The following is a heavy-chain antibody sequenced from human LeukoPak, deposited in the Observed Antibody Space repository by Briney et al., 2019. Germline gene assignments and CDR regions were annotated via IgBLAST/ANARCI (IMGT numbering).Heavy chain of an antibody. CDR1: GGSISSYY. Sequence: PSETLSLTCTVSGGSISSYYWSWIRQPPGKGLEWIGYIYYSGSTNYNPSLKSRVTTSVDTSKNQFSLKLSSVTAADTAVYYCARQYYDSSGYYSYYFDYWGQGTLVTVSS. V-gene: IGHV4-59*08. J-gene: IGHJ4*02. CDR2: IYYSGST. CDR3: ARQYYDSSGYYSYYFDY. D-gene: IGHD3-22*01.